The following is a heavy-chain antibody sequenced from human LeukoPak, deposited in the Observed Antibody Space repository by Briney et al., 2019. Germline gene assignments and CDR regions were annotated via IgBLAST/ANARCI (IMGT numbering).Heavy chain of an antibody. V-gene: IGHV3-7*01. CDR1: GFTFRAYW. J-gene: IGHJ4*02. CDR2: IKEDGREK. CDR3: ARDLVGASYY. D-gene: IGHD1-26*01. Sequence: GGSLRLSCAASGFTFRAYWMSWVRQAPGKGLEWVANIKEDGREKYCVDSVKGRFTISRDNAKNSLYLEMNSLRAEDTAVYFRARDLVGASYYWGQGTLVTVSS.